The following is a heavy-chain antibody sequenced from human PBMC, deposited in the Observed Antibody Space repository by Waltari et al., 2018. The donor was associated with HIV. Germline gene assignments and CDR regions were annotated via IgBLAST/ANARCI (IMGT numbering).Heavy chain of an antibody. J-gene: IGHJ4*02. V-gene: IGHV1-8*01. CDR1: GYTFTSYD. D-gene: IGHD5-18*01. Sequence: QVQLVQSGAEVKKPGASVKVSCKASGYTFTSYDIKWVRQATGQGLEWMGWMNPNSGNTGYAQKFPGRVTMTRNTSISTAYMELSSLRSEDTGVYYCARGREYSYGSLFDYWGQGTPVTVSS. CDR2: MNPNSGNT. CDR3: ARGREYSYGSLFDY.